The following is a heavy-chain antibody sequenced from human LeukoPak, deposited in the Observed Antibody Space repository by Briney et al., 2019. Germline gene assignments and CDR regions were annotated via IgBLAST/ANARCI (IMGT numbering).Heavy chain of an antibody. CDR1: GGTFSSYA. V-gene: IGHV1-69*04. J-gene: IGHJ4*02. D-gene: IGHD2-15*01. CDR2: IIPILGIA. Sequence: SVKVSCKASGGTFSSYAISWVRQAPGQGLEWMGRIIPILGIANYAQKFQGRVTITADKSTSTAYMELSSLRSEGTAVYYCARVSACSGGSCYSGTFASWGQGTLVTVSS. CDR3: ARVSACSGGSCYSGTFAS.